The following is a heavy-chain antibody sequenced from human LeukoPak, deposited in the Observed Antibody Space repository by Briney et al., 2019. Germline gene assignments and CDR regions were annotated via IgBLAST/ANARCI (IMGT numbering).Heavy chain of an antibody. CDR3: ARAARPKLRFLDFDY. CDR1: GFSFSTYD. V-gene: IGHV3-48*01. D-gene: IGHD3-3*01. Sequence: GGSLRLSCVASGFSFSTYDMNWVRQAPGKGLEWVSYLSSTGGTRYYANSVKGRFTISRDDAKNSLYLQISSLRAEDTAVYYCARAARPKLRFLDFDYWGQGTLLTVSP. CDR2: LSSTGGTR. J-gene: IGHJ4*02.